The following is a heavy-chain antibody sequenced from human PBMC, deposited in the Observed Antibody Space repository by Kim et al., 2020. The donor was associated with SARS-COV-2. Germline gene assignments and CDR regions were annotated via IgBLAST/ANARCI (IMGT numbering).Heavy chain of an antibody. CDR3: ARQTLPSYYYDSSADGSFDP. V-gene: IGHV4-39*01. J-gene: IGHJ5*02. D-gene: IGHD3-22*01. Sequence: RVTISVDTSKNQFSLKLSSVTAADTAVYYCARQTLPSYYYDSSADGSFDPWGQGTLVTVSS.